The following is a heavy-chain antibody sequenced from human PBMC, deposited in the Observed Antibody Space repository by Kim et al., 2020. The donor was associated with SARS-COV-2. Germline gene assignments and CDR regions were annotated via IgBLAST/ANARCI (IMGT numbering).Heavy chain of an antibody. J-gene: IGHJ4*02. V-gene: IGHV4-59*01. Sequence: SETLSLTCTVSGGSISSYYWSWIRQPPGKGLEWIGYIYYSGSTNYNPSLKSRVTTSVDTSKNQFSLKLSSVTAADTAVYYCASEPRGGQLGYFDYWGQGTLVTVSS. CDR3: ASEPRGGQLGYFDY. CDR1: GGSISSYY. D-gene: IGHD6-6*01. CDR2: IYYSGST.